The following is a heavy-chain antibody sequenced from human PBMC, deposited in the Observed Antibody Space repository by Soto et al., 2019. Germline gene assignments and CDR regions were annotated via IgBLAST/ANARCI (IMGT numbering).Heavy chain of an antibody. CDR1: GFAFSSCG. Sequence: GGCLRLSCAAAGFAFSSCGMHWVHQAPGKGLEWVAVISYDGSNKYYADSVKGRFTISRDNSKNTLYLQMNSLRAEDTAVYYCARVYVGYCSGGSCYPPPSKPYGMDVWGQGTTVTVSS. V-gene: IGHV3-30-3*01. J-gene: IGHJ6*02. D-gene: IGHD2-15*01. CDR2: ISYDGSNK. CDR3: ARVYVGYCSGGSCYPPPSKPYGMDV.